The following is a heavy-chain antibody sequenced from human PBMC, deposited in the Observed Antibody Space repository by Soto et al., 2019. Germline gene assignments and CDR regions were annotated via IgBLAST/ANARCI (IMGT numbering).Heavy chain of an antibody. Sequence: PSETLSLTCTVSGGSISSSSYYWGWIRQPPGKGLEWIGSIYYSGSTYYNPSLKSRVTISVDTSKNQFSLKLSSVTAADTAVYYCARVFYGERRYYNYYYYGMDVWGQGKTVTGSS. J-gene: IGHJ6*02. CDR3: ARVFYGERRYYNYYYYGMDV. CDR2: IYYSGST. V-gene: IGHV4-39*01. D-gene: IGHD3-10*01. CDR1: GGSISSSSYY.